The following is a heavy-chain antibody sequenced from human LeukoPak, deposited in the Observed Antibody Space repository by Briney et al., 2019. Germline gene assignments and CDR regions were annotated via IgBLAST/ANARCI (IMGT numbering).Heavy chain of an antibody. CDR3: ARERQFPSDDY. CDR1: GYTFTSYG. J-gene: IGHJ4*02. Sequence: GASVKVSCKASGYTFTSYGITWVRQAPGQGLEWMGWISVYNGNTDYAQKLQGRVTMTTDTSTSTAYMELRTLRSDDTAVYYCARERQFPSDDYWGQGTLVTVSS. V-gene: IGHV1-18*04. CDR2: ISVYNGNT. D-gene: IGHD5-24*01.